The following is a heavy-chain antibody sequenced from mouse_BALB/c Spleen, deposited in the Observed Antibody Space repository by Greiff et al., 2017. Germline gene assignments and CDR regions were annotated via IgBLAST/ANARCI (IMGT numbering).Heavy chain of an antibody. CDR1: GFTFSDYY. D-gene: IGHD1-1*01. CDR3: ARGAYGSSLDY. J-gene: IGHJ2*01. Sequence: EVQRVESGGGLVKPGGSLKLSCAASGFTFSDYYMYWVRQTPEKRLEWVATISDGGSYTYYPDSVKGRFTISRDNAKNNLYLQMSSLKSEDTAMYYCARGAYGSSLDYWGQGTTLTVSS. CDR2: ISDGGSYT. V-gene: IGHV5-4*02.